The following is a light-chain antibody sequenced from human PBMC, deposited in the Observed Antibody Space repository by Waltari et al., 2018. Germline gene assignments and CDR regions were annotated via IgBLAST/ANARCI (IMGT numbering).Light chain of an antibody. J-gene: IGLJ6*01. CDR3: SSYTGSSTNV. CDR2: DVS. V-gene: IGLV2-14*03. Sequence: QSAMTQPASVSGSPGQSITISCTGTSSDVGSYNYVSWYQQHPGKAPKLMICDVSNRPSGVSNRFSGSKSGNTASLTISGLQAEDEADYYCSSYTGSSTNVFGGGTKVTVL. CDR1: SSDVGSYNY.